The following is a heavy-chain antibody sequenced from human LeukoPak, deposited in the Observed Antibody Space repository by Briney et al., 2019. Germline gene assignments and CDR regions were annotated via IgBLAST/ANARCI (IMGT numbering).Heavy chain of an antibody. CDR2: IYHSGST. J-gene: IGHJ4*02. D-gene: IGHD6-19*01. Sequence: PSETLSLTCTVSGYSISSGYYWGWIRQPPGKGLEWIGSIYHSGSTYYNPSLKSRVTISVDTSKNQFSLKLSSVTAADTAVYYCASRIQWLALDYWGQGTLVTVSP. CDR1: GYSISSGYY. CDR3: ASRIQWLALDY. V-gene: IGHV4-38-2*02.